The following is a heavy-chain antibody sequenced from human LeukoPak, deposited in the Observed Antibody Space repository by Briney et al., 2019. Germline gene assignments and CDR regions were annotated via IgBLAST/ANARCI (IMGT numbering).Heavy chain of an antibody. CDR2: ISGSSSYI. Sequence: PGGSLRLSCAASGFTFSSYSMNWVRQAPGKGLEWVSSISGSSSYIYYADSVKGRFTISRDNAKNSLYLQMNSLRAEDTAVYYCARDLYYYDSSGYYYFDYWGQGTLVTVSS. D-gene: IGHD3-22*01. J-gene: IGHJ4*02. CDR1: GFTFSSYS. V-gene: IGHV3-21*01. CDR3: ARDLYYYDSSGYYYFDY.